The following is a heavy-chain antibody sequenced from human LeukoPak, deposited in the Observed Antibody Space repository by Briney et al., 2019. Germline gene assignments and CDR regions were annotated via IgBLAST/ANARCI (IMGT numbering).Heavy chain of an antibody. Sequence: GGSLRLSCAASGFTFTYNGMNWVRQAPGKGLEWVSSISSSSSYIYYADSVKGRFTISRDNAKNSLYLQMNSLRAEDTAVYYCAKDTPYGDYVGVFDYWGQGTLVTVSS. CDR1: GFTFTYNG. CDR2: ISSSSSYI. J-gene: IGHJ4*02. CDR3: AKDTPYGDYVGVFDY. V-gene: IGHV3-21*01. D-gene: IGHD4-17*01.